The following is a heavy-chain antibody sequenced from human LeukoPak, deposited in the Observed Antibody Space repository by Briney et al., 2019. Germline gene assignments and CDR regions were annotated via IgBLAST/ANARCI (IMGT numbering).Heavy chain of an antibody. D-gene: IGHD6-19*01. V-gene: IGHV4-39*01. CDR3: ARTAGIAVAGSRQYFDY. J-gene: IGHJ4*02. CDR1: GASISNGDYY. CDR2: FYYSGST. Sequence: PSQTLSLTCTVSGASISNGDYYWSWIRQPPGKGLEWIGSFYYSGSTYYSPSLKSRVTISVDTSKNQFSLKLNSVTAADTAVYYCARTAGIAVAGSRQYFDYWGQGTLVTVSS.